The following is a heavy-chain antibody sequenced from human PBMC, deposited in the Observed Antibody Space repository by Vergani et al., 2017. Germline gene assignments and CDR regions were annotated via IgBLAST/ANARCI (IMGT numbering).Heavy chain of an antibody. CDR1: GFTFSSYA. CDR3: ARDWGSGSRSGAFDI. D-gene: IGHD1-26*01. J-gene: IGHJ3*02. V-gene: IGHV3-64*04. Sequence: VQLVESGGGLVQPGGSLRLSCSASGFTFSSYAMHWVRQAPGKGLEYVSAISSNGGSTYYADSVKGRFTISRDNSKNTLYLQMNSLRAEDTAVYYCARDWGSGSRSGAFDIWGQGTMVTVSS. CDR2: ISSNGGST.